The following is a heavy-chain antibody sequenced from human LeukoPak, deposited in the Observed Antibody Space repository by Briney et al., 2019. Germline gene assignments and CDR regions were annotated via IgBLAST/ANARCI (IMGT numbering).Heavy chain of an antibody. CDR2: ISGSGGST. CDR1: EFTFSSNY. CDR3: AKTYDSSGYYYASRPFDY. V-gene: IGHV3-23*01. J-gene: IGHJ4*02. Sequence: GGSLRLSCAASEFTFSSNYMSWVRQAPGKGLEWVSAISGSGGSTYYADSVKGRLTISRDNSKNTLYLQMNNLRAEDTAVYYCAKTYDSSGYYYASRPFDYWGQGTLVTVSS. D-gene: IGHD3-22*01.